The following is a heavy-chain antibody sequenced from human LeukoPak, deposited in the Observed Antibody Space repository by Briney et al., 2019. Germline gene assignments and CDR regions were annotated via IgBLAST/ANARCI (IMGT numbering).Heavy chain of an antibody. Sequence: GGSLRLSCAASGFTVSSNYMSWVRQAPGKGLEWVSVIYSGGSTYYADSVKGRFTISRDNSKNTLYLQMNSLRAEDTAVYYCARDFRFCPADYWGQGTLVTVSS. J-gene: IGHJ4*02. CDR3: ARDFRFCPADY. CDR1: GFTVSSNY. CDR2: IYSGGST. V-gene: IGHV3-66*01.